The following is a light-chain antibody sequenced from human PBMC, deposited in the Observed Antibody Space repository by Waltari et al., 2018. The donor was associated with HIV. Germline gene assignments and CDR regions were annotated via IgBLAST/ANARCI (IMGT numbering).Light chain of an antibody. V-gene: IGLV3-21*02. CDR3: QVWDSSSDHVV. J-gene: IGLJ2*01. CDR1: KIGSKS. Sequence: SYVLTQPPSVSVAPGQTARITCGGNKIGSKSVHWYQQKTGQAPVLVVYDDSDRPSGIPELFSGSNSGNTATLTISRVEAGDEADYYCQVWDSSSDHVVFGGGTKLTVL. CDR2: DDS.